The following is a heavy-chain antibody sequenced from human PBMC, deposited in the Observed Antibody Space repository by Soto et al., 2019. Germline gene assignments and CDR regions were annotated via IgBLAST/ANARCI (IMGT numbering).Heavy chain of an antibody. Sequence: QITLREAGPTLVNPTQTLTLTCTFSGFSLTTGGVGVGWIRQPPRRAPEWLALISWNDNKRYSPSLERRVNITQDTSRNQVALTMTAMDPVDTATYYCALRPAAHMPWFGPGGQGNLVTVSS. V-gene: IGHV2-5*01. CDR3: ALRPAAHMPWFGP. D-gene: IGHD2-2*01. J-gene: IGHJ5*02. CDR2: ISWNDNK. CDR1: GFSLTTGGVG.